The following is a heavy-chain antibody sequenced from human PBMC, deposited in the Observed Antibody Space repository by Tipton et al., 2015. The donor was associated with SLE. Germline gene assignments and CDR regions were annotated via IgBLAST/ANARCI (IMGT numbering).Heavy chain of an antibody. CDR2: IYGGGST. J-gene: IGHJ4*02. Sequence: SLRLSCAASGFTVSSNYMSWVRQAPGKGLEWVSLIYGGGSTYYADSVKGRFTISRDNSKNTLFLQMNSLRTEDTAVYYCARAYCSGGSCYRALFDYWGQGTLITVSS. CDR1: GFTVSSNY. V-gene: IGHV3-53*05. CDR3: ARAYCSGGSCYRALFDY. D-gene: IGHD2-15*01.